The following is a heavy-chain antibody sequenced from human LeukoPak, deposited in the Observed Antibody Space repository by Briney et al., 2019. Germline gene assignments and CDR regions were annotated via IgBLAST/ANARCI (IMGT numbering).Heavy chain of an antibody. V-gene: IGHV4-59*01. CDR3: ARLPSWGWEQTEHDY. CDR1: GGSISSYY. Sequence: SETMSLTCTVSGGSISSYYWSWIRQPPGKGLEWIGYIYYSGSTNYNPSLKSRVTISVDTSKNQFSLKLSSVTAADTAVYYCARLPSWGWEQTEHDYWGQGTLVTVSS. CDR2: IYYSGST. D-gene: IGHD1-26*01. J-gene: IGHJ4*02.